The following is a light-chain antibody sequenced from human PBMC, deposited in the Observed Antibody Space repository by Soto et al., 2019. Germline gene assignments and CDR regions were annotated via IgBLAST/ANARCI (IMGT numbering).Light chain of an antibody. CDR1: SSNIGNNA. CDR3: AAWDDTLNGPV. CDR2: YDD. V-gene: IGLV1-36*01. J-gene: IGLJ2*01. Sequence: QSVLTQPPSVSEAPRQSVTISCSGSSSNIGNNAVNWYQQLPGQAPKLLIYYDDLLASGVSDRFSGSKSGTSASLAISGLQSEDEADYHCAAWDDTLNGPVFGGGTK.